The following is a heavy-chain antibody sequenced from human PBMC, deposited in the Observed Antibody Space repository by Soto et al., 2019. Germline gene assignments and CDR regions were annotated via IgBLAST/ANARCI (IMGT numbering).Heavy chain of an antibody. V-gene: IGHV1-46*01. J-gene: IGHJ6*02. CDR1: GYAFTSYY. CDR2: INPSGGST. Sequence: ASVKVSCKASGYAFTSYYMHWVRQAPGQGLEWMGIINPSGGSTTYAQKFQGRVTMTRDTSTSTVYMELSSLRSEDTAVYYCARGDIVAIFGMDVWGQGTTVTVSS. CDR3: ARGDIVAIFGMDV. D-gene: IGHD5-12*01.